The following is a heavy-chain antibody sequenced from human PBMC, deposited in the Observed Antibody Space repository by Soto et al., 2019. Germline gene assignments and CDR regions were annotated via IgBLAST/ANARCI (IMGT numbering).Heavy chain of an antibody. CDR2: INHSGST. D-gene: IGHD3-10*01. CDR1: GGSFSGYY. V-gene: IGHV4-34*01. J-gene: IGHJ4*02. Sequence: SETLSLTCPVYGGSFSGYYWSWIRQPPGKGLEWIGEINHSGSTNYNPSLKSRVTISVDTSKNQFSLKLSSVTAADTAVYYCARAMVRGVIITVFNYWGQGTLVTVSS. CDR3: ARAMVRGVIITVFNY.